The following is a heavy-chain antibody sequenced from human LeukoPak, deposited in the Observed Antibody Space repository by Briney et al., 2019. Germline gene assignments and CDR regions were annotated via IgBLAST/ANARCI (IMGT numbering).Heavy chain of an antibody. Sequence: ASVKVSCKASGYTFTSYAMNWVRQAPGQGLEWMGWINTNTGNPTYAQGFTGRFVFSLDTSVSTAYLQISSLKAEDTAVYYCARELPPYSSSEDNWFDPWGQGTLVTVSS. CDR2: INTNTGNP. V-gene: IGHV7-4-1*02. CDR3: ARELPPYSSSEDNWFDP. D-gene: IGHD6-6*01. CDR1: GYTFTSYA. J-gene: IGHJ5*02.